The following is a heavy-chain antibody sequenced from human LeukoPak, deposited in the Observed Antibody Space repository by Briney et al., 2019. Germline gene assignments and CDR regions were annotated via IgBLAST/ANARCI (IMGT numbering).Heavy chain of an antibody. CDR2: THYSGST. V-gene: IGHV4-59*01. Sequence: SETLSLTCTVSGDSISSYFWSWIRQSPGKGREWIGYTHYSGSTSYNPSLTSRVTISLDTSKNQFYLRLSSVTASDTAFYYCARDQRRDYGDFFDNWGQGTLVTVSS. D-gene: IGHD3-16*01. CDR1: GDSISSYF. J-gene: IGHJ4*02. CDR3: ARDQRRDYGDFFDN.